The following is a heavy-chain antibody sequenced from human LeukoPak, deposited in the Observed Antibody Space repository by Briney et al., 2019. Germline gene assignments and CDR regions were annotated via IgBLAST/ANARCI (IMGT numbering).Heavy chain of an antibody. J-gene: IGHJ6*03. V-gene: IGHV1-8*01. CDR1: GYTFTSYD. CDR2: MNPNSGNT. Sequence: ASVKVSCKASGYTFTSYDINWVRQATGQGLEWMGWMNPNSGNTGYAQKFQGRVTMTRDTSTSTVYMELSSLRSEDTAVYYCARDWLVVAANTNYYYMDVWGKGTTVTISS. D-gene: IGHD2-15*01. CDR3: ARDWLVVAANTNYYYMDV.